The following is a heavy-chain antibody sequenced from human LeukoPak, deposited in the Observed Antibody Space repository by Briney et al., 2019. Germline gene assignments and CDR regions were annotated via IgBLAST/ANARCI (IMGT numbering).Heavy chain of an antibody. Sequence: GESLKISCKGSGYTFTAYWIGWVRQMPGEGLEGMGIIYPGDSDTRYSPSFQGQVTISADKSISTAYLQWSSLKASDTAMYYCARPDYYDTSGYWAPGYWGQGTLVTVSS. CDR2: IYPGDSDT. D-gene: IGHD3-22*01. CDR1: GYTFTAYW. CDR3: ARPDYYDTSGYWAPGY. V-gene: IGHV5-51*01. J-gene: IGHJ4*02.